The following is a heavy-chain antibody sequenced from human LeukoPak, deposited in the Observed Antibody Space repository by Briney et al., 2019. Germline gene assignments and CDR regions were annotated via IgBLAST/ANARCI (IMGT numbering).Heavy chain of an antibody. CDR3: ARSDILTGYYYFDY. CDR2: IYHSGST. J-gene: IGHJ4*02. D-gene: IGHD3-9*01. Sequence: PSQTLSLTCAVSGGSISSGGYSWSWIRQPPGKGLEWIGYIYHSGSTYYNPSLKSRVTKSVDRSKNQFSLKLSSVTAADTAVYYCARSDILTGYYYFDYWGQGTLVTVSS. CDR1: GGSISSGGYS. V-gene: IGHV4-30-2*01.